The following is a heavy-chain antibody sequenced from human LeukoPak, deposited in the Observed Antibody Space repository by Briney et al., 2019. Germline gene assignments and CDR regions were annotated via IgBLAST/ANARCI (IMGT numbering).Heavy chain of an antibody. J-gene: IGHJ4*02. CDR2: IIPIFGTA. CDR3: AREGSGNSYGYGS. Sequence: SVKVSCKASGCTFSSYAISWVRQAPGQGLEWMGRIIPIFGTANYAQKFQGRVTITTDESTSTAYMELSSLRSEDTAVYYCAREGSGNSYGYGSWGQGTLVTVSS. D-gene: IGHD5-18*01. CDR1: GCTFSSYA. V-gene: IGHV1-69*05.